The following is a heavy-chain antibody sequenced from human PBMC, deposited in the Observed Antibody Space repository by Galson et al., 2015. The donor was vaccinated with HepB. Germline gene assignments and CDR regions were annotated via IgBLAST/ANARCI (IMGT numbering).Heavy chain of an antibody. Sequence: SLRLSCAASGFTFSSYVMHWVRQAPGKGLEWVAVISYDGSNKYYADSVKGRFTISRDNSKNTLYLQMNSLRAEDTAVYYCAREFRKMTAMVIGYWGQGTLVTVSS. D-gene: IGHD5-18*01. CDR2: ISYDGSNK. CDR1: GFTFSSYV. CDR3: AREFRKMTAMVIGY. J-gene: IGHJ4*02. V-gene: IGHV3-30-3*01.